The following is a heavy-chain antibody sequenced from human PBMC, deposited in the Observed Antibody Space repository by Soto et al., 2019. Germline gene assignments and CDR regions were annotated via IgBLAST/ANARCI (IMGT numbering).Heavy chain of an antibody. J-gene: IGHJ1*01. CDR1: EFTFSSYG. V-gene: IGHV3-30*12. Sequence: PGGSPRRSCAASEFTFSSYGMYWVRQAPGKGLEWVAVISRDGTNKYFADSVKGRFTISRDNSKNSLYLQMNSLRAEDTAVYYCAKGVPGIAVAGTGYFQHWGQGTLVTVSS. CDR3: AKGVPGIAVAGTGYFQH. CDR2: ISRDGTNK. D-gene: IGHD6-19*01.